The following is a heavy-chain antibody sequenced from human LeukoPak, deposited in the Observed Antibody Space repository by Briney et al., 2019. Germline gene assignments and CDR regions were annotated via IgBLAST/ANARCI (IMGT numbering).Heavy chain of an antibody. J-gene: IGHJ4*02. V-gene: IGHV3-33*06. CDR3: AKLMDTAMVN. D-gene: IGHD5-18*01. CDR2: IWYDGSNK. Sequence: GRSLRLSCAASGFTFSSYGMHWVRQAPGKGLEWVAVIWYDGSNKYYADSVKGRFTISRDNSKNTLYLQMNSLRAEDTAVYYCAKLMDTAMVNWGQGTLVTVSP. CDR1: GFTFSSYG.